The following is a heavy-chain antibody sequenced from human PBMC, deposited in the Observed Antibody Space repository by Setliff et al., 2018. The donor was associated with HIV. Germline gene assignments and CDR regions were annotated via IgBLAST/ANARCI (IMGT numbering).Heavy chain of an antibody. D-gene: IGHD4-17*01. CDR1: NYSISSGSY. V-gene: IGHV4-38-2*01. CDR3: AALTTGYYFDY. CDR2: VFHSGTT. Sequence: PSETLSLTCAVSNYSISSGSYWAWIRQSPGKGLAWIGSVFHSGTTYYNPSLKSRVTISVDTSKNHFSLKLSSLTAADTAVYYCAALTTGYYFDYWGQGTLVTVSS. J-gene: IGHJ4*01.